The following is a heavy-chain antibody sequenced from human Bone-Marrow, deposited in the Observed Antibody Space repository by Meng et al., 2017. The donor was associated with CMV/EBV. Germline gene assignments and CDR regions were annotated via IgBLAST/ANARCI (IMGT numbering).Heavy chain of an antibody. D-gene: IGHD2-2*01. V-gene: IGHV3-33*06. CDR1: GFTFSSYA. CDR3: AKDRLEVDYYYYGMDV. Sequence: GESLKISCAASGFTFSSYAMSWVRQAPGKGLEWVAVIWYDGSNKYYADSVKGRFTISRDNSKNTLYLQMNSLRAEDTAVYYCAKDRLEVDYYYYGMDVWGQGTTVTVSS. J-gene: IGHJ6*02. CDR2: IWYDGSNK.